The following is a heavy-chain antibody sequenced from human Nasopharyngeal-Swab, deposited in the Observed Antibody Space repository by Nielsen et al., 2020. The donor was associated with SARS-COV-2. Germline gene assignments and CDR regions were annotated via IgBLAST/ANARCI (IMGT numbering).Heavy chain of an antibody. D-gene: IGHD3-22*01. CDR1: GGSISSGDYY. V-gene: IGHV4-30-4*01. CDR2: IYYSGST. J-gene: IGHJ4*02. CDR3: ARGSTYYYDSTLSEIDC. Sequence: SETLSLTCTVSGGSISSGDYYWSWIRQPPGKGLEWIGYIYYSGSTYYNPSLKSRVTISVDTSKNQFSLKLSSVTAADTAVYYCARGSTYYYDSTLSEIDCWGQGTLVTVSS.